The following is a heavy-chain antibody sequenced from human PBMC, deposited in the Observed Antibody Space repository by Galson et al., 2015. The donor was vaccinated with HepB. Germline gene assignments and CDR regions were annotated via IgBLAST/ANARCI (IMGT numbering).Heavy chain of an antibody. CDR1: GGSISSYY. CDR3: AGGTEYGDYDY. D-gene: IGHD4-17*01. J-gene: IGHJ4*02. Sequence: SETLSLTCTVSGGSISSYYWSWIRQPPGKGLEWIGYIYYSGSTNYNPSLKSRVTISVDTSKNQFSLKLSSVTAADTAVYYCAGGTEYGDYDYWGQGTLVTVSS. CDR2: IYYSGST. V-gene: IGHV4-59*01.